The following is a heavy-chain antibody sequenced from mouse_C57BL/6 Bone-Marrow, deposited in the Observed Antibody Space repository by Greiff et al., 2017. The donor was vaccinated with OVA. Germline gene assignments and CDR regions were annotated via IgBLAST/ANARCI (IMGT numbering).Heavy chain of an antibody. V-gene: IGHV10-1*01. CDR2: IRSKSNNYAT. Sequence: EVQLVESGGGLVQPKGSLKLSCAASGFSFNTYAMNWVRQAPGKGLEWVARIRSKSNNYATYYADSVKDRFTISRDDSESMLYLQMNNLKTEDTAMYYCVRHEKDYGSTSFAYWGQGTLVTVSA. J-gene: IGHJ3*01. CDR3: VRHEKDYGSTSFAY. D-gene: IGHD1-1*01. CDR1: GFSFNTYA.